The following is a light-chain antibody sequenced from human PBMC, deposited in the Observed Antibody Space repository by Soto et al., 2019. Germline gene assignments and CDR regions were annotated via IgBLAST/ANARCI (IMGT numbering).Light chain of an antibody. CDR2: AAS. Sequence: DIQMTQSPSSLSASVGDRVTITCRASEGISTYLAWYQQKPGTAPKLLIYAASILQSGVPSRFSGSRSGTDFTLTISSLQSEDVGTYYCQKYNTAPFTFGPGTKVDFK. CDR1: EGISTY. CDR3: QKYNTAPFT. V-gene: IGKV1-27*01. J-gene: IGKJ3*01.